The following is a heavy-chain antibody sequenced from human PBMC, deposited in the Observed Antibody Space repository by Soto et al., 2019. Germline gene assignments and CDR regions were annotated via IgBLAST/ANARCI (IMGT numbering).Heavy chain of an antibody. CDR2: IYYSGST. V-gene: IGHV4-39*01. D-gene: IGHD7-27*01. J-gene: IGHJ2*01. CDR3: ATRDWGKRYFDL. Sequence: QLQLQESGPGLVKPSETLSLTCTVSGGSISGSSYYWGWIRQPPGKGLEWIGSIYYSGSTYYNPSLKSRVTISVYTAKNQFSLKLSSVTAADTAVYSCATRDWGKRYFDLWGRGTLVTVSS. CDR1: GGSISGSSYY.